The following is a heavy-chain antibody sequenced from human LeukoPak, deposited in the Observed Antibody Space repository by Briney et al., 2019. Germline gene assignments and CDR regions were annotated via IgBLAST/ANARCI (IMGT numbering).Heavy chain of an antibody. V-gene: IGHV3-23*01. CDR2: ISGSGATT. J-gene: IGHJ4*02. CDR3: AKRVPGTTFY. CDR1: GFTFSSYV. Sequence: PGGSLRLSCAASGFTFSSYVMSWVRQAPGKGLEWVSAISGSGATTYYADSVKGRFTISRDNSKNTLYLRMNSLRAEDTAVYYCAKRVPGTTFYWGQGTLVTVSS. D-gene: IGHD1-1*01.